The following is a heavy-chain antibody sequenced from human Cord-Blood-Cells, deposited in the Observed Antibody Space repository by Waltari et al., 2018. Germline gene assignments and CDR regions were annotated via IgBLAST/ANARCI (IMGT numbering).Heavy chain of an antibody. J-gene: IGHJ3*02. CDR2: ISSSSSTI. CDR1: GFTFSSYS. V-gene: IGHV3-48*02. D-gene: IGHD2-15*01. Sequence: EVQLVESGGGLVQPGGSLRLSCAASGFTFSSYSMNWVRQAPGKGLEWVSYISSSSSTIYYADSVKGRFTISRDNAKNSLYLQMNSLRDEDTAVYYCARDSGYCSGGSCYYDAFDIWGQGTMGTVSS. CDR3: ARDSGYCSGGSCYYDAFDI.